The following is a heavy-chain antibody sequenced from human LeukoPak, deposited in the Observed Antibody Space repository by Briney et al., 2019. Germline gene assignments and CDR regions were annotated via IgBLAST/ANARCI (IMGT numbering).Heavy chain of an antibody. CDR1: GGSFSGYY. Sequence: SETLSLTCAVYGGSFSGYYWSWIRQPPGKGLEWIGEIYHSGSINYNPSLKSRVTISVDTSKNQFSLKLSSVTAADTAVYYCARGSSMIVRRYFDLWGRGTLVTVSS. J-gene: IGHJ2*01. CDR3: ARGSSMIVRRYFDL. V-gene: IGHV4-34*01. D-gene: IGHD3-22*01. CDR2: IYHSGSI.